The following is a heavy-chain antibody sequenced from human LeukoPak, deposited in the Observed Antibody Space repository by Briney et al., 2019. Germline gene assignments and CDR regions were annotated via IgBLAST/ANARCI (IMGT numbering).Heavy chain of an antibody. CDR2: IDHSGST. V-gene: IGHV4-34*01. D-gene: IGHD1-14*01. CDR1: GASLRGIY. J-gene: IGHJ2*01. Sequence: SETLSLTCAVQGASLRGIYWSWIRQPPGKGLQWIGQIDHSGSTHSIPSLKSRVTISLDTSQSQVSLKVNPVTAADTAVYFCARGGNGWYFDLWGRGTLVTVSS. CDR3: ARGGNGWYFDL.